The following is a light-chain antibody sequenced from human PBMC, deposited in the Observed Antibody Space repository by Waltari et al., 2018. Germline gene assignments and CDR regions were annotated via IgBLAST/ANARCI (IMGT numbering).Light chain of an antibody. Sequence: DIXMTQSPSSLSASVGDRVTITCQASPDISNYLNWYQQKPGKAPKLLIYDASNLETGVPSRFSGSGSGTDFTFTISSLQPEDIATYYCQQYDNLPLTFGGGTKVEIK. V-gene: IGKV1-33*01. CDR3: QQYDNLPLT. CDR2: DAS. J-gene: IGKJ4*01. CDR1: PDISNY.